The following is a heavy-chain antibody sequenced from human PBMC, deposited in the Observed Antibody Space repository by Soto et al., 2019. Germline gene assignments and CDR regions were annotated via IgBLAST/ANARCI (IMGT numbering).Heavy chain of an antibody. CDR2: IRSSSSYI. CDR3: ARVGGYYYYYMDV. D-gene: IGHD2-15*01. Sequence: EVQLVESGGGLVKPGGSLRLSCAASGFTFSSYSMNWVRQAPGKGLEWVSSIRSSSSYIYYADSVKGRFTISRDNAKNSLYLQMNSLRAEDTAVYYCARVGGYYYYYMDVWGKGTTVTVSS. CDR1: GFTFSSYS. V-gene: IGHV3-21*01. J-gene: IGHJ6*03.